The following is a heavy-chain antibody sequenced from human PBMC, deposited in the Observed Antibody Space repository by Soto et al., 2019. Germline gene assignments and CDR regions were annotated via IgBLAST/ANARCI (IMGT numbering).Heavy chain of an antibody. D-gene: IGHD3-16*01. CDR3: ARDMGAAPESNWFDP. Sequence: SETLSLTCTVSGGSISSGGYYWSWIRQHPGKGLEWIGYIYYSGSTYYNPSLKSRVTISVDTSKNQFSLKLSSVTAADTAVYYCARDMGAAPESNWFDPWGQGTLVTVSS. J-gene: IGHJ5*02. CDR2: IYYSGST. V-gene: IGHV4-31*03. CDR1: GGSISSGGYY.